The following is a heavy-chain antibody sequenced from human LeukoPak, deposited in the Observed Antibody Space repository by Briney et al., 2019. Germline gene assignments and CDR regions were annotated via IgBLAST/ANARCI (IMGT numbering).Heavy chain of an antibody. D-gene: IGHD3-22*01. J-gene: IGHJ4*02. CDR2: IYYSGST. CDR1: GGSISTYY. V-gene: IGHV4-59*01. Sequence: PSETLSLTCTVSGGSISTYYWSWIRQPPGKGLEWIAYIYYSGSTKYNPSLKSRVTISIDTSKNQFSLKLSSVTAADTAVYYCTRASGSGYPSDYWGQGTLVTVSS. CDR3: TRASGSGYPSDY.